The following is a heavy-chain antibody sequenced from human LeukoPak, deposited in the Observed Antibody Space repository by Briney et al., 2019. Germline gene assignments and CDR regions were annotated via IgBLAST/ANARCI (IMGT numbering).Heavy chain of an antibody. J-gene: IGHJ4*02. V-gene: IGHV1-8*01. CDR3: ARPRRYCSGGSCYYFDY. Sequence: ASVKVSCKASGYTFTSYDVNWVRQATGQGLEWMGWMNPNSGSTGYAQKFQGRVTMTRNTSISTAYMELSSLRSEDTAVYYCARPRRYCSGGSCYYFDYWGQGTLVTVSS. D-gene: IGHD2-15*01. CDR2: MNPNSGST. CDR1: GYTFTSYD.